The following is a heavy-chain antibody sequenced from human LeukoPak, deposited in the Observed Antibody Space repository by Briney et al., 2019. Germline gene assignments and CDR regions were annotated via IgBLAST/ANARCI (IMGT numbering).Heavy chain of an antibody. CDR2: ISAYNGNT. Sequence: ASVKVSCKASGYTFTSYGISWVRQAPGQGREWMGWISAYNGNTNYAQKLQGRVTMTTDTSTSTAYMELRSLRSDDAAVYYCARGLKPTYSSSSAPLDYWGHGTLVTVSS. V-gene: IGHV1-18*01. CDR3: ARGLKPTYSSSSAPLDY. J-gene: IGHJ4*01. CDR1: GYTFTSYG. D-gene: IGHD6-6*01.